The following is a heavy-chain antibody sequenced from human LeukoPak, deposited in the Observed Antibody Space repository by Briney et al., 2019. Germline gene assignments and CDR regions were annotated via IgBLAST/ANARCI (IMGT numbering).Heavy chain of an antibody. D-gene: IGHD3-9*01. Sequence: GALRLSCTASGFTFSTYSMHWVRQAPGKGLEYVSTISSNGGSTYYANSVKGRFTISRDNSKNTMYLQMGSLRAEDMAVYYCARAGGSDILNAFDIWGQGTMVTVSS. CDR3: ARAGGSDILNAFDI. J-gene: IGHJ3*02. V-gene: IGHV3-64*01. CDR1: GFTFSTYS. CDR2: ISSNGGST.